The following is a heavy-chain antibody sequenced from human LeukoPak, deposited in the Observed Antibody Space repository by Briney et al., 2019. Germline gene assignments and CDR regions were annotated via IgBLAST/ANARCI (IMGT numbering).Heavy chain of an antibody. J-gene: IGHJ3*02. Sequence: GASVKVSCKASGYTFTTYAIHWVRQAPGQRLEWMGWISTYSDNRRYSPKFQGTVTITTDTSASTAYMELSSLRSEDTAVYYCARDRSSFSYVFDIWGQGKMVAVSS. CDR1: GYTFTTYA. V-gene: IGHV1-3*04. CDR3: ARDRSSFSYVFDI. CDR2: ISTYSDNR. D-gene: IGHD6-6*01.